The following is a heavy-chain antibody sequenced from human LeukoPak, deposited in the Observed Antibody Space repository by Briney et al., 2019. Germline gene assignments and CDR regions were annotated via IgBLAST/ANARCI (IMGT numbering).Heavy chain of an antibody. CDR2: IRSKAYGATT. Sequence: GGSLRLSCTVSGFSLGDYAMSWFRQAPGKGLEWVSFIRSKAYGATTEYAASVKGRFIISRDDSKNIAYLQMNSLKIEDTAVYYCSRYGYVGERDRYDYWGQGTLVTVSS. D-gene: IGHD3-16*01. CDR1: GFSLGDYA. J-gene: IGHJ4*02. CDR3: SRYGYVGERDRYDY. V-gene: IGHV3-49*03.